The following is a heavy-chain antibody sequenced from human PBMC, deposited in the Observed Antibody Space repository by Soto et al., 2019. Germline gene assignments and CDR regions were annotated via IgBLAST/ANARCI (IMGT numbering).Heavy chain of an antibody. V-gene: IGHV4-39*01. CDR3: ARHPSDFWFDP. CDR1: GGSISSSSYF. CDR2: IYYSGST. J-gene: IGHJ5*02. D-gene: IGHD2-21*02. Sequence: SGTLSLTCAVSGGSISSSSYFWGWIRQPPGKGLEWIGSIYYSGSTYYNPSLESRVTVSVDTSKNQFSLKLSSVTAADTAVYYCARHPSDFWFDPWGQGTLVTVSS.